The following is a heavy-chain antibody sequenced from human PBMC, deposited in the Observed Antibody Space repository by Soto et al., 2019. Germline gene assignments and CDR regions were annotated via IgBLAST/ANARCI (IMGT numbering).Heavy chain of an antibody. Sequence: GAAVKFSFKASGYSFTNNDVSWVRQATGQVLDCIGWMNPGSGDTGYAQKFQGRVTMTRDISIATAYMELSSLRYDDTAIYYCARMETFGSLNWFDPWGQGTLVNVSS. D-gene: IGHD3-16*01. J-gene: IGHJ5*02. CDR1: GYSFTNND. CDR3: ARMETFGSLNWFDP. CDR2: MNPGSGDT. V-gene: IGHV1-8*01.